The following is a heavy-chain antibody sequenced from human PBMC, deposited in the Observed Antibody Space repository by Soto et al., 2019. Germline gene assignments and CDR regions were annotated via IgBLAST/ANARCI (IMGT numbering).Heavy chain of an antibody. CDR2: ISGSDGST. D-gene: IGHD5-12*01. Sequence: EVQLLESGGGLVQPGGSLRLSCAASGFTFSMYAMTWVRQAPGKGLEWVSSISGSDGSTVYADSVKGRFTISRDNSKNTLYLQMNSLRAEDTAVYYCANTIGLVACSLCYYYDMDVWGQGTTFTVSS. CDR3: ANTIGLVACSLCYYYDMDV. V-gene: IGHV3-23*01. J-gene: IGHJ6*02. CDR1: GFTFSMYA.